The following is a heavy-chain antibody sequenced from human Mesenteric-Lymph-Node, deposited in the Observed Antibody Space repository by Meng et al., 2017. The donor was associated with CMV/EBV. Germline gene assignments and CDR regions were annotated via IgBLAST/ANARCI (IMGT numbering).Heavy chain of an antibody. CDR1: GFSLSAYG. CDR3: ARGLAVSDH. D-gene: IGHD4-11*01. CDR2: IRYDGSDK. V-gene: IGHV3-30*02. Sequence: GGSLRLSCAASGFSLSAYGMHWVRQAPGKGLEWVAFIRYDGSDKYYADSVKGRFTIPRDNSKNTLFLQMNSLKPEDTAVYYCARGLAVSDHWGQGTLVTVSS. J-gene: IGHJ4*02.